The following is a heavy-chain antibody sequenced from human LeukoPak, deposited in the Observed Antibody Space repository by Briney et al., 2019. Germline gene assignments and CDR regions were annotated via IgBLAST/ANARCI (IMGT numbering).Heavy chain of an antibody. V-gene: IGHV3-23*01. J-gene: IGHJ3*02. Sequence: PGGSLRLSCAASGFTFSSYAMSWVRQAPGKGLEWDSAISGSGGSTYYADSVKGRFTISRDNSKNTLYLQMNSLRAEDTAVYYCAKVGDLLWFGELFKGAFDIWGQGTMVTVSS. CDR1: GFTFSSYA. D-gene: IGHD3-10*01. CDR3: AKVGDLLWFGELFKGAFDI. CDR2: ISGSGGST.